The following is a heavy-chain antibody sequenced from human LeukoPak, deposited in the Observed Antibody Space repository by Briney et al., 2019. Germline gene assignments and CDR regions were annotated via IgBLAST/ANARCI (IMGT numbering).Heavy chain of an antibody. Sequence: GGSLRLSCAASGFTFSSYSMNWVRQAPGKGLEWVSYISSSSSTIYYADSVKGRFTISRDNAKNSLYLQMNSLRAEDTAVYYCARQYYDFWSGYYPSDYWGQGTLVTVSS. D-gene: IGHD3-3*01. CDR3: ARQYYDFWSGYYPSDY. CDR1: GFTFSSYS. CDR2: ISSSSSTI. J-gene: IGHJ4*02. V-gene: IGHV3-48*04.